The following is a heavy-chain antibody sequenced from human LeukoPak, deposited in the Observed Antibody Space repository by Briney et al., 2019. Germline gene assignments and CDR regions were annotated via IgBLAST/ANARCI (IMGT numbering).Heavy chain of an antibody. V-gene: IGHV3-7*01. Sequence: GGSLRLSCAASGFTFSTYWMNWVRQAPGKGLEWVANIKQDGSEKYYVDSVKGRFTISRDNAKKSLYLQMNSLRAEDTAVYYCARGPGGHPGSYGDHYLDYWGQGTLVTVSS. CDR2: IKQDGSEK. J-gene: IGHJ4*02. CDR1: GFTFSTYW. D-gene: IGHD4-17*01. CDR3: ARGPGGHPGSYGDHYLDY.